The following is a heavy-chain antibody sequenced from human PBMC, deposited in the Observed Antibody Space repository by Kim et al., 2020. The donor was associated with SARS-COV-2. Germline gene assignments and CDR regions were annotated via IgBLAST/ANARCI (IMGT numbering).Heavy chain of an antibody. CDR2: FDPEDGET. J-gene: IGHJ4*02. CDR1: GYTLTELS. CDR3: ATSSLRLGELSFIY. D-gene: IGHD3-16*02. Sequence: ASVKVSCKVSGYTLTELSMHWVRQAPGKGLEWMGGFDPEDGETIYAQKFQGRVTMTEDTSTDTAYMELSSLRSEDTAVYYCATSSLRLGELSFIYWGQGTLVTVSS. V-gene: IGHV1-24*01.